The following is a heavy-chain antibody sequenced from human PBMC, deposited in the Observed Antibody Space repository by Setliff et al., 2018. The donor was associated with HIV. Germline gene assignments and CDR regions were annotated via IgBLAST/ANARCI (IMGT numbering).Heavy chain of an antibody. J-gene: IGHJ3*02. CDR2: VHNSAGS. CDR1: GVSVSGHD. Sequence: SETLSLTFAVSGVSVSGHDWSWNRQPAGRGLEWIGRVHNSAGSNYNPSLKSRVTMSVDTAKNQLSLMLTAVSAADTAVYYCARDRIEVLADSPHDVVGIGGRGIMVTVSS. D-gene: IGHD3-22*01. CDR3: ARDRIEVLADSPHDVVGI. V-gene: IGHV4-4*07.